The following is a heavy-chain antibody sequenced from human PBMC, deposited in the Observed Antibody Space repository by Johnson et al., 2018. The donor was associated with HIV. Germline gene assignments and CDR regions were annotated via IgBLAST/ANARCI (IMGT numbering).Heavy chain of an antibody. CDR2: ISSNGGST. D-gene: IGHD3-10*01. V-gene: IGHV3-64*01. J-gene: IGHJ3*02. CDR3: ARLRGAFDI. CDR1: GFTFSSYW. Sequence: VQLVESGGDLVQPGGSLRLSCAASGFTFSSYWMSWVRQAPGKGLEYVSGISSNGGSTYYAKSAKGRFTISRENSKNTLYLQMGSLRVEDMAVYYCARLRGAFDIWGQGTMVTVSS.